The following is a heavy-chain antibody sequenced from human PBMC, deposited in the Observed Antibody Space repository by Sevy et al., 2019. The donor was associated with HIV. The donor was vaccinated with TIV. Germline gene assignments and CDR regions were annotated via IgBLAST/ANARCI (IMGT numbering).Heavy chain of an antibody. CDR1: GYTFTSYG. CDR3: GSDHHYDFWSGYQTTGEFDY. D-gene: IGHD3-3*01. J-gene: IGHJ4*02. V-gene: IGHV1-18*01. CDR2: VSAYNGNT. Sequence: ASVKVSCKASGYTFTSYGISWVRQAPGQGLEWMGWVSAYNGNTNYAQKLQGRVTMTTDTSTSTAYMELRSLRADDTAVYYCGSDHHYDFWSGYQTTGEFDYWGQGTLVTVSS.